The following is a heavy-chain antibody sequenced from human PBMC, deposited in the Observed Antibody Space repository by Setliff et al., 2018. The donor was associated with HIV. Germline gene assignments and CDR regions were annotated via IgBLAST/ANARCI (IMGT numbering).Heavy chain of an antibody. Sequence: PSETLSLTCTVSGGSISSSSYYWGWIRQPPGKGLEWIGSIYYSGSTYYNPSLKSRVTISVDTSKNQFSLKLSSVTAADTAVYYCAVGGEDWVFFDYFGQGTLVTVSS. CDR1: GGSISSSSYY. CDR2: IYYSGST. CDR3: AVGGEDWVFFDY. J-gene: IGHJ4*02. D-gene: IGHD3-9*01. V-gene: IGHV4-39*01.